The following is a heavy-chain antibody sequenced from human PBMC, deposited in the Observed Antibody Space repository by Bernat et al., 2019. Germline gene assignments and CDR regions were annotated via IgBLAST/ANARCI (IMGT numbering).Heavy chain of an antibody. CDR1: GGSFSSYY. Sequence: QVQLQQWGAGLLKPSETLSLTCAVYGGSFSSYYWGWIRQPPGKGLEWIGSIYYSGSTYYNPSLKSRVTISVDTSKNQFSLKLSSVTAADTAVYYCARHCLRYSSSWYSPPWFDPRGQGTLVTVSS. CDR2: IYYSGST. D-gene: IGHD6-13*01. V-gene: IGHV4-34*01. CDR3: ARHCLRYSSSWYSPPWFDP. J-gene: IGHJ5*02.